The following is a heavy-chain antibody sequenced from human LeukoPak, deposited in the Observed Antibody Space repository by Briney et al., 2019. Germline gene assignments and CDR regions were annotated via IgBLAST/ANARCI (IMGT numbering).Heavy chain of an antibody. Sequence: PSETLSLTCTVSGGSINGYYWNWTRQPPGGGLEYIGHFYYNGNTDYNPSLKSRVTISVETSKNQFSLNLNSLTAADTPVYYCARARTIFGVVKRAFDIWGQGTMVTVSS. V-gene: IGHV4-59*01. CDR2: FYYNGNT. D-gene: IGHD3-3*01. J-gene: IGHJ3*02. CDR1: GGSINGYY. CDR3: ARARTIFGVVKRAFDI.